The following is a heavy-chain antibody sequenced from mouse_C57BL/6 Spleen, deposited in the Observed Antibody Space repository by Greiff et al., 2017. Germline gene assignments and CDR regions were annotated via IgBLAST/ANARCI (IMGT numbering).Heavy chain of an antibody. V-gene: IGHV1-15*01. CDR3: TRNFDD. Sequence: QVQLQQSGAELVRPGASVTLSCKASGYTFTDYEMHWVKQTPVHGLEWIGAIDPETGGTAYNQKFKGKAILTADKSSSTAYIELRSLTSEDSAVYYGTRNFDDWGQCTTLTVSS. CDR2: IDPETGGT. CDR1: GYTFTDYE. J-gene: IGHJ2*01.